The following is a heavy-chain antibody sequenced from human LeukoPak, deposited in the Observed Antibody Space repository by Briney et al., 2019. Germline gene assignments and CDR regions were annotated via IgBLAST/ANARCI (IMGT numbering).Heavy chain of an antibody. CDR1: GFTFSSYA. CDR2: ISGSGGST. CDR3: AKDWGYGRQAYAFDI. V-gene: IGHV3-23*01. J-gene: IGHJ3*02. Sequence: GGSLRLSCAASGFTFSSYAMSWVRQAPGKGLEWVSAISGSGGSTYYADSVKGRFTISRDNSKDTLYLQMNSLRAEDTAVYYCAKDWGYGRQAYAFDIWGQGTMVTVSS. D-gene: IGHD7-27*01.